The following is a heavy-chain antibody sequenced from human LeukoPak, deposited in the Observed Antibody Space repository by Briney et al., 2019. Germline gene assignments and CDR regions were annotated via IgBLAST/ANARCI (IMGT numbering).Heavy chain of an antibody. J-gene: IGHJ3*02. Sequence: PGGSLRLSCAASGFTFSSYSMNWVRQAPGKGLEWVSSISSSSSYIYYADSVKGRFTISRDNAKNSLYLQMNSLRAEDTAVYYCARVLPGGLRFLEWLSQDDHDAFDIWGQGTMVTVSS. D-gene: IGHD3-3*01. CDR1: GFTFSSYS. CDR3: ARVLPGGLRFLEWLSQDDHDAFDI. CDR2: ISSSSSYI. V-gene: IGHV3-21*01.